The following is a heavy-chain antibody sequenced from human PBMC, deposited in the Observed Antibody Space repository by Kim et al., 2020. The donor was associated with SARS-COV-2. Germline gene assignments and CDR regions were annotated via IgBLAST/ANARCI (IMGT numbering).Heavy chain of an antibody. CDR1: GFTFSAFW. D-gene: IGHD2-2*01. J-gene: IGHJ4*02. CDR2: IKEDSREK. Sequence: GGSLRLSCTASGFTFSAFWINWFRQAPGKGLEWVANIKEDSREKHYVDSVRGRFTISRDNAKNSGYLQMNRLRAEDTAVYYCARRLPDCSSTGCYRAFNYWGQGTLVTVSS. V-gene: IGHV3-7*01. CDR3: ARRLPDCSSTGCYRAFNY.